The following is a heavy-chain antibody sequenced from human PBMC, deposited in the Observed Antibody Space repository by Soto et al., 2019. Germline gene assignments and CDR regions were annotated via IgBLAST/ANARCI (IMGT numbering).Heavy chain of an antibody. V-gene: IGHV4-59*01. Sequence: SETLSLTCTVSGGSISNYYWSWIRQPPGKGLEWIGYIYYSGSTTYNPSLKSRVTISVDTSKNQFSLKLSSVTAADTAVYYCVRESDIAANGAFDIWGQGTMVTVSS. CDR3: VRESDIAANGAFDI. D-gene: IGHD2-15*01. CDR1: GGSISNYY. J-gene: IGHJ3*02. CDR2: IYYSGST.